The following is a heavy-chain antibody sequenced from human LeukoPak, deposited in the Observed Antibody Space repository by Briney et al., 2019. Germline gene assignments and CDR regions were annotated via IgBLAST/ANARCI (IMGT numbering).Heavy chain of an antibody. CDR2: IYYSGST. J-gene: IGHJ4*02. Sequence: KPSETLSLTCTVPGGSISSGDYYWSWIRQPPGKGLEWIGYIYYSGSTYYNPSLKSRVTISVDTSKNQFSLKLSSVTAADTAVYYCASKRGDYDILTGYLRYFDYWGQGTLVTVSS. D-gene: IGHD3-9*01. V-gene: IGHV4-30-4*08. CDR3: ASKRGDYDILTGYLRYFDY. CDR1: GGSISSGDYY.